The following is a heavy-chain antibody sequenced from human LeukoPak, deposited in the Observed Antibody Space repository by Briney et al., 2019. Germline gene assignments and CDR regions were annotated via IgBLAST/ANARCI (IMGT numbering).Heavy chain of an antibody. CDR1: GFTFSHFG. CDR2: ISYDGNDK. V-gene: IGHV3-30*13. Sequence: GGSLRLSCAASGFTFSHFGMHWVRQAPGKGLEWVTAISYDGNDKYYADSVKGRFSISRDNSRNRMYLQMSSLRPKDTAVYYCARPNDYGDYRYFDLWGRGTLVTVFS. CDR3: ARPNDYGDYRYFDL. D-gene: IGHD4-17*01. J-gene: IGHJ2*01.